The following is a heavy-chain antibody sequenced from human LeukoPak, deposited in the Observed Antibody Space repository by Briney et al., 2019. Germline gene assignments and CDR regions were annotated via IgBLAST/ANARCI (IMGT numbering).Heavy chain of an antibody. J-gene: IGHJ5*02. CDR2: IYPGDSDT. CDR3: ARQDYYDSSGYYYRWFDP. D-gene: IGHD3-22*01. V-gene: IGHV5-51*01. CDR1: GYSFTSYW. Sequence: GESLQISCKGSGYSFTSYWIGWVRQMPGKGLEWMGIIYPGDSDTRYSPSFQGQVTISADKSISTAYLQWSSLKASDTAMYYCARQDYYDSSGYYYRWFDPWGQGTLVTVSS.